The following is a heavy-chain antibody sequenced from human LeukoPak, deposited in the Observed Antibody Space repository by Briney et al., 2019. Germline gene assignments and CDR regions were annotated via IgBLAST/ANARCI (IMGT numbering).Heavy chain of an antibody. Sequence: GGSLRLSCAASGFTFSSYAMSWVRQAPGKGLEWVSAISGSGGSTYYADSVKGRFTISRDNSKNTLYLQMNSLRAEDTAVYYCAKGRLVVVPAANYYYGMDVWGQGTTVTASS. D-gene: IGHD2-2*01. CDR2: ISGSGGST. J-gene: IGHJ6*02. V-gene: IGHV3-23*01. CDR3: AKGRLVVVPAANYYYGMDV. CDR1: GFTFSSYA.